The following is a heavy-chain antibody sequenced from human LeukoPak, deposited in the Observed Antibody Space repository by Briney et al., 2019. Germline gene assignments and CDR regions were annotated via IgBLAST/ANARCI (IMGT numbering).Heavy chain of an antibody. Sequence: GGSLRLSCAASGFTFSSYSMNWVRQAPGKGLEWVSYISSSSSTIYHADSVKGRFTISRDNGKNSLYLQMNSLRAEDTAVYYCASQLGDASDIWGQGTMVTVSP. D-gene: IGHD6-13*01. CDR1: GFTFSSYS. CDR2: ISSSSSTI. CDR3: ASQLGDASDI. V-gene: IGHV3-48*01. J-gene: IGHJ3*02.